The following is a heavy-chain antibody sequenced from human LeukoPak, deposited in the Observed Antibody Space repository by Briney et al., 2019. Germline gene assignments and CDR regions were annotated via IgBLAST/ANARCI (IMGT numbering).Heavy chain of an antibody. D-gene: IGHD1-14*01. CDR1: GYTFTRHG. V-gene: IGHV1-18*01. J-gene: IGHJ5*02. CDR2: ISTYDAKT. Sequence: ASVKVSCKASGYTFTRHGVNWVRQAPGQGLEWMGWISTYDAKTNYAQKVQGRVTMGTDKSTSTVYMELRSLTSDDTAVYYCARDLGLKGPDWLDPWGQGTLVTVSS. CDR3: ARDLGLKGPDWLDP.